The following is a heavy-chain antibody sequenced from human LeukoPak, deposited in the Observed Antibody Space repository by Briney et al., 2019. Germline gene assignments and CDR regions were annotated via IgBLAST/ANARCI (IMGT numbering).Heavy chain of an antibody. J-gene: IGHJ6*02. CDR3: VTGSGGGSRWRGNYYYGVDV. CDR2: IIPILGIT. D-gene: IGHD2-15*01. Sequence: ASVKVSCKASGGSFSSYSLSWVRQAPGQGLEWLGRIIPILGITTYAQRFQGRIAISADKSTSTAYMELSTLRSDDTAVYYCVTGSGGGSRWRGNYYYGVDVWGQGTTVTVSS. V-gene: IGHV1-69*02. CDR1: GGSFSSYS.